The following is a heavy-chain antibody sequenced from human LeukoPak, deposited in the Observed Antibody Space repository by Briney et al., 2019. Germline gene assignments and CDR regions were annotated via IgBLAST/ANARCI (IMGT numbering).Heavy chain of an antibody. CDR3: ARDPSSWIDY. Sequence: ASVKVSCKTSGYTFTGYYMHSVRQAPGQGLEWMEWINPNSGATNYAQRFQGRVTVTRDTSISTTYMELSRLRSDDTAVYYCARDPSSWIDYWGQGTLVTVSS. D-gene: IGHD6-13*01. CDR2: INPNSGAT. V-gene: IGHV1-2*02. J-gene: IGHJ4*02. CDR1: GYTFTGYY.